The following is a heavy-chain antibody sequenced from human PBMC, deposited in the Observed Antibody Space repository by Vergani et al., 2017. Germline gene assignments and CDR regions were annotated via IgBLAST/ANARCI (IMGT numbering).Heavy chain of an antibody. V-gene: IGHV3-30*02. Sequence: VQVVESGGGLVQPGGSLRLSCAASSFSVSSHYMTWVRQAPGKGLEWVSFIRYDGSSEYYGDSVKGRFTISRDKSQNTVNLQMNSLRTEDTAVYFCANSVIAGNVGVAYFGMDVWGRGTTVTVSS. CDR1: SFSVSSHY. CDR3: ANSVIAGNVGVAYFGMDV. J-gene: IGHJ6*02. D-gene: IGHD2/OR15-2a*01. CDR2: IRYDGSSE.